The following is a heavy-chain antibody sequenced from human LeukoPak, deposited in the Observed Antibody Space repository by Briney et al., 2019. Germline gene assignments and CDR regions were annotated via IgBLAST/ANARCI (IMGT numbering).Heavy chain of an antibody. D-gene: IGHD3-10*01. J-gene: IGHJ4*02. CDR1: GGSISSSSYY. Sequence: SETLSLTCTASGGSISSSSYYWGWIRQPPGKGLEWIGSIYYSGSTYYNPSLKSRVTISVDTSKNQFSLKLSSVTAADTAVYYCAGMVRGVITAFDYWGQGTLVTVSS. V-gene: IGHV4-39*07. CDR3: AGMVRGVITAFDY. CDR2: IYYSGST.